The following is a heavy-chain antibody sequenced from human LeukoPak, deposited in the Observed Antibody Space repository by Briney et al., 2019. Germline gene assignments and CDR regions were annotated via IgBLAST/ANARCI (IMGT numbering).Heavy chain of an antibody. J-gene: IGHJ3*02. V-gene: IGHV3-30*18. CDR1: GFTFSSYA. D-gene: IGHD2-2*01. CDR3: ANSRVPRGSCSVTSCYAGFGAFDI. CDR2: TSYDESEK. Sequence: PGGSLRLSCAASGFTFSSYAMSWVRQAPGRGLEWVATTSYDESEKFYEDSVKGRFAISRDNSKNTLYLQMNSLRTEDTAVYYCANSRVPRGSCSVTSCYAGFGAFDIWGQGTIVTVSS.